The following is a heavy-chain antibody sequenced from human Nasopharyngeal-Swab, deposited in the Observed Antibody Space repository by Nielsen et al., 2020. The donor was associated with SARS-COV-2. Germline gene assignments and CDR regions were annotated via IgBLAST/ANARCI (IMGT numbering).Heavy chain of an antibody. CDR1: GFTFEHFG. Sequence: GGSLRLSCAASGFTFEHFGMHWVRQPPGKGLEWVAGISWKSESIGYVDSVRGRFSVSRDNAKKSLYLEMNSLRPDDTALYYCAKGWGSGSYGYDAFDIWGLGTMVTVSS. J-gene: IGHJ3*02. CDR2: ISWKSESI. D-gene: IGHD1-26*01. V-gene: IGHV3-9*01. CDR3: AKGWGSGSYGYDAFDI.